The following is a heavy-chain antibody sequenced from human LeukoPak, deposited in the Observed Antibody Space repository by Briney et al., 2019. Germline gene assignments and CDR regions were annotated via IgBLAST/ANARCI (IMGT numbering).Heavy chain of an antibody. CDR3: ARTRRRYNYYYYYMVV. V-gene: IGHV3-11*01. D-gene: IGHD5-12*01. CDR1: GFTFSDYY. CDR2: ISSSGSTI. J-gene: IGHJ6*03. Sequence: GGSLRLSCAASGFTFSDYYMSWIRQAPGKGLEWVSYISSSGSTIYYAVTVQGRVSISRDNAKFSLYLQIVTLRAKDTALCYCARTRRRYNYYYYYMVVWGKGTTVTVSS.